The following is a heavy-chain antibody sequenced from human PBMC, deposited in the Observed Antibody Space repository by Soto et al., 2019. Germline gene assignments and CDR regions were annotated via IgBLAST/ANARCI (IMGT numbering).Heavy chain of an antibody. J-gene: IGHJ3*01. CDR3: VRDYYDGSASYGFEF. CDR2: INPKSGGA. CDR1: GYVFNGYY. D-gene: IGHD3-22*01. Sequence: QVHLVQSGAEVKKPGASVKVSCKASGYVFNGYYIHWVRQAPGQGLGWMGWINPKSGGANIAQKFQGWVTLTRDTSISTTYMEVNRLTSTDTAVYYCVRDYYDGSASYGFEFWCQGTTVTVAS. V-gene: IGHV1-2*04.